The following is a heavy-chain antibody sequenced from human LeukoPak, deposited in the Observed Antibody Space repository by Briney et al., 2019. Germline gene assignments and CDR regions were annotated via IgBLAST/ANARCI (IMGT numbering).Heavy chain of an antibody. Sequence: SQTLSLTCAISGDSFASNSAVWNWIRQSPSRGLEWLGRTYYRSKWYNDYAVSVKSRITINPDTSKIQFSLQLNSVTPEDTAVYYCARGGGAIDIWGQGTMVTVSS. CDR3: ARGGGAIDI. D-gene: IGHD1-26*01. CDR2: TYYRSKWYN. CDR1: GDSFASNSAV. J-gene: IGHJ3*02. V-gene: IGHV6-1*01.